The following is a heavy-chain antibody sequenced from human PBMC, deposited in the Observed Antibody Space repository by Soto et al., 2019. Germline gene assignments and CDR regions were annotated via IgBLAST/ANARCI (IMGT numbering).Heavy chain of an antibody. CDR2: ISGSSSDT. CDR3: ATGQRRLSD. J-gene: IGHJ4*02. Sequence: QVQLVESGGGLVKTGGSLRLSCSASGFTFSDYYMSWIRQAPGKGLESLSYISGSSSDTKYADSVRGRFTISRDNAKNSRYLQMHSLRADDTAVYSCATGQRRLSDWGQGTPVIVSS. CDR1: GFTFSDYY. V-gene: IGHV3-11*05. D-gene: IGHD3-3*01.